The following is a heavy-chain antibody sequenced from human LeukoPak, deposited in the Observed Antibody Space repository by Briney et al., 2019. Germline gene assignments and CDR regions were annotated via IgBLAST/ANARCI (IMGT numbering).Heavy chain of an antibody. J-gene: IGHJ3*02. D-gene: IGHD3-3*01. CDR2: IIPIFGTA. V-gene: IGHV1-69*01. CDR3: ARSDDFLHAFDI. Sequence: GSSVKVSCKASGGTFSSYAISWVRQAPGQGLEWMGGIIPIFGTANYAQKFQGRVTVTADESTSTAYMELSSLRSEDTAVYYCARSDDFLHAFDIWGQGTMVTVSS. CDR1: GGTFSSYA.